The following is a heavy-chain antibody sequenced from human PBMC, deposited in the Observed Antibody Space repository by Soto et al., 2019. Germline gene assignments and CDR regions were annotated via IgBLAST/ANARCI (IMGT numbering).Heavy chain of an antibody. CDR3: ARSIYGDSSNFDY. J-gene: IGHJ4*02. V-gene: IGHV4-31*03. D-gene: IGHD4-17*01. Sequence: PSETLSPTCTVSGGSISSGGYYWSWIRQHPGKGLEWIGYIYYSGSTYYNPSLKSRVTISVDTSKNQFSLKLSSVTAADTAVYYCARSIYGDSSNFDYWGQGTLVTVSS. CDR1: GGSISSGGYY. CDR2: IYYSGST.